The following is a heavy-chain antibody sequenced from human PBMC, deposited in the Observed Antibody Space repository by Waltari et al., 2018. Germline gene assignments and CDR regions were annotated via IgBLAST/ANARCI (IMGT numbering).Heavy chain of an antibody. CDR3: ARDRTIGGYSYGQPYFDY. CDR2: IYTSGST. CDR1: GGSISSGSYY. Sequence: QVQLQESGPGLVKPSQTLSLTCTVSGGSISSGSYYWSWIRQPAGKGLEWIGRIYTSGSTNYNPSLKSRVTISVDTSKNQFSLKLSSVTAADTAVYYCARDRTIGGYSYGQPYFDYWGQGTLVTVSS. V-gene: IGHV4-61*02. J-gene: IGHJ4*02. D-gene: IGHD5-18*01.